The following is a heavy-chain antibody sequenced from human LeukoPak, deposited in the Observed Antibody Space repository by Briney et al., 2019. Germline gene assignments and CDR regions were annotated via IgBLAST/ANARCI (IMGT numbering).Heavy chain of an antibody. V-gene: IGHV1-2*02. CDR2: INPKSGAT. J-gene: IGHJ4*02. Sequence: ASVKVSCKASGYTFTGYYIHWVRQAPGQGLEWMEWINPKSGATNYAQKFQGRVTMTRDTSISTPYMELSRLRSDDTAMYYCARADLLTGYYILDYWGQGTLVTVSS. CDR1: GYTFTGYY. D-gene: IGHD3-9*01. CDR3: ARADLLTGYYILDY.